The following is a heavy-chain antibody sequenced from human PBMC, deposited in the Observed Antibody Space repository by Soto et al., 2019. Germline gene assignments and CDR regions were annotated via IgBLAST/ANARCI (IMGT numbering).Heavy chain of an antibody. CDR3: ARVGGSGWNFDS. V-gene: IGHV4-4*02. CDR1: GDSISNDNW. CDR2: IYHSGST. J-gene: IGHJ4*02. Sequence: SETLSLTCTVSGDSISNDNWWSWVRQPPGKGLEWIGEIYHSGSTNSNPSLKSRVTISVDKSKNQFSLKLSSVTAADTAIYYCARVGGSGWNFDSWGQGILVTVSS. D-gene: IGHD6-19*01.